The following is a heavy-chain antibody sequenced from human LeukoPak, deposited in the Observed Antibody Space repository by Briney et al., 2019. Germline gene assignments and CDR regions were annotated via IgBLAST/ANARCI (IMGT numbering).Heavy chain of an antibody. CDR2: ISRSGDTT. D-gene: IGHD6-13*01. J-gene: IGHJ4*02. CDR3: AKSRLAAAGAASDY. CDR1: GFTFANYA. V-gene: IGHV3-23*01. Sequence: GGSLRLSRAASGFTFANYAMSWVRQAPGKGLEFVSSISRSGDTTFYADSVKGRFTISRDNSKDTLYLQMDRLRADDAAVYYCAKSRLAAAGAASDYWGQGTLVTVSS.